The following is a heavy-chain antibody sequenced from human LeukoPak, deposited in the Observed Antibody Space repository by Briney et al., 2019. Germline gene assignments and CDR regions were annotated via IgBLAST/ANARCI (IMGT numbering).Heavy chain of an antibody. CDR2: IIPIFDTA. J-gene: IGHJ6*03. V-gene: IGHV1-69*06. CDR3: ARGDNRGDKSGWTPRDLYYYMNV. D-gene: IGHD5-18*01. CDR1: GGTFSTSV. Sequence: SVKVSCKASGGTFSTSVISWVRQAPGQGLEGMGEIIPIFDTANYAHKFQGRVTITADKSTSTAYMELSSLRSEDTAVYFCARGDNRGDKSGWTPRDLYYYMNVWGTGTTVTVSS.